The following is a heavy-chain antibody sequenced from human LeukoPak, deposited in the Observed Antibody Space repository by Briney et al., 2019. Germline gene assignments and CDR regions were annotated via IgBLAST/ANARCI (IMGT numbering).Heavy chain of an antibody. CDR3: ARDHSSGWSPYFDY. J-gene: IGHJ4*02. D-gene: IGHD6-19*01. CDR1: GFTFSSYA. CDR2: IKQDGSEK. Sequence: GGSLRLSCAASGFTFSSYAMSWVRQAPGKGLEWVANIKQDGSEKYYVDSVKGRFTISRDNAKNSLYLQMNSLRAEDTAVYYCARDHSSGWSPYFDYWGQGTLVTVSS. V-gene: IGHV3-7*03.